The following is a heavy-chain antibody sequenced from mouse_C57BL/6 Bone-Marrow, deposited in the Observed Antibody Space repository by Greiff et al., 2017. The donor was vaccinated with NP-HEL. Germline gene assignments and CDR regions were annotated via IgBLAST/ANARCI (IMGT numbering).Heavy chain of an antibody. CDR3: ARLPYYFDY. CDR1: GYSFTGYY. J-gene: IGHJ2*01. V-gene: IGHV1-42*01. Sequence: EVQLQQSGPELVKPGASVKISCKASGYSFTGYYMNWVKQSPEKSLEWIGEINPSTGGTTYNQKFKAKATLTVDKSSSTAYMQLKSLTSEDSAVYYCARLPYYFDYWGQGTTLTVSS. CDR2: INPSTGGT.